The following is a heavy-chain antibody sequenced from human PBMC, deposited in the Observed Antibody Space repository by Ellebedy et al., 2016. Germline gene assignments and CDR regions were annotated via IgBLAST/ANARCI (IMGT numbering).Heavy chain of an antibody. CDR2: INPNSGGT. CDR3: ARNEAYSSGWYAFDI. V-gene: IGHV1-2*02. J-gene: IGHJ3*02. D-gene: IGHD6-19*01. Sequence: ASVKVSXXASGGTFSSYAISWVRQAPGQGLEWMGWINPNSGGTNYAQKFQGRVTMTRDTSISTAYMELSRLRSDDTAVYYCARNEAYSSGWYAFDIWGQGTMVTVSS. CDR1: GGTFSSYA.